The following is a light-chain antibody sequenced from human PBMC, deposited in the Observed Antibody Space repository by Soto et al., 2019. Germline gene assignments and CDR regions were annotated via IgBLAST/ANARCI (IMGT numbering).Light chain of an antibody. CDR1: ALPKQY. CDR2: KDS. J-gene: IGLJ2*01. V-gene: IGLV3-25*03. Sequence: SYELTQPPSVSVSPGQTARITCSGDALPKQYAYWYQQKPGQAPVLVIYKDSERPSGIPERFSGSSSGTTVTLTISGVQAEDEADYYCQSADSSGTYHCVVFGGGTKLTVL. CDR3: QSADSSGTYHCVV.